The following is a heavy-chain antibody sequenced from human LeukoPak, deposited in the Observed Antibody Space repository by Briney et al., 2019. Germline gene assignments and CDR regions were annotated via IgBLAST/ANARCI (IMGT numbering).Heavy chain of an antibody. D-gene: IGHD1-7*01. J-gene: IGHJ4*02. Sequence: GESLKISCKGSGYSFTSYWIGWVRQAPGQGLEWMGWINPNTGGTNYAQKFQGRVTMTRDTSISTAYMDLSRLRSDDTAVYYCAQFELDYWGQGTLVTVSS. CDR3: AQFELDY. CDR1: GYSFTSYW. CDR2: INPNTGGT. V-gene: IGHV1-2*02.